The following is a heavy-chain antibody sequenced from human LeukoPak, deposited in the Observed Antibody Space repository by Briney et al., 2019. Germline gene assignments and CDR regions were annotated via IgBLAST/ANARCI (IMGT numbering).Heavy chain of an antibody. J-gene: IGHJ4*02. CDR3: ARAGGATRGDYFDY. Sequence: SGTLSLTCTVSGYSISSGYYWGWIRQPPGKGLEWIGSIYHSGSTYYNPSLKSRVTISVDTSKNQFSLKLSSVTAADTAVYYCARAGGATRGDYFDYWGQGTLVTVSS. CDR1: GYSISSGYY. V-gene: IGHV4-38-2*02. D-gene: IGHD1-26*01. CDR2: IYHSGST.